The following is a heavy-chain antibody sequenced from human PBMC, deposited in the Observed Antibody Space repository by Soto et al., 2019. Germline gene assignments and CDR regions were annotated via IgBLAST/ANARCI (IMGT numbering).Heavy chain of an antibody. CDR3: ARDVLRFLEWSFGYFDD. V-gene: IGHV1-69*13. CDR1: GGTFSSYA. J-gene: IGHJ4*02. CDR2: IIPTFGTA. Sequence: SVKVSCKASGGTFSSYAISWVRQAPGQGLEWMGGIIPTFGTANYAQKFQGRVTITADESTSTAYMELSSLRSEDTAVYYCARDVLRFLEWSFGYFDDWGQGTRVTVAS. D-gene: IGHD3-3*01.